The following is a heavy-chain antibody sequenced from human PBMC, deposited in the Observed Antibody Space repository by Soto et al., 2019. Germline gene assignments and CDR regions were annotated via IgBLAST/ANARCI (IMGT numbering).Heavy chain of an antibody. V-gene: IGHV1-2*04. D-gene: IGHD3-16*02. J-gene: IGHJ6*02. CDR3: ARVGYDYVWGSYPNPPYYYYGMDV. CDR2: INPNSGGT. Sequence: ASVKVSCKASGYTFTSYGISWVRQAPGQGLEWMGWINPNSGGTNYAQKFQGWVTMTRDTSISTAYMELSRLRSDDTAVYYCARVGYDYVWGSYPNPPYYYYGMDVWGQGTTVTVSS. CDR1: GYTFTSYG.